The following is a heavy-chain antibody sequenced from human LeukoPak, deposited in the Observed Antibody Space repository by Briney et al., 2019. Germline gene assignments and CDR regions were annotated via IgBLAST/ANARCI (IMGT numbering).Heavy chain of an antibody. D-gene: IGHD3-10*01. J-gene: IGHJ4*02. CDR2: ISGSGGST. CDR3: AKVGPPIYGSGSYYQTNPLYYFDY. V-gene: IGHV3-23*01. CDR1: GFTFSSYA. Sequence: GGSLRLSCAASGFTFSSYAMSWVRQAPGKGLEWVSAISGSGGSTYYADSVKGRFTISRDNSKNTLYLQMNSLRAEDTAVYYCAKVGPPIYGSGSYYQTNPLYYFDYWGQGTLVTVSS.